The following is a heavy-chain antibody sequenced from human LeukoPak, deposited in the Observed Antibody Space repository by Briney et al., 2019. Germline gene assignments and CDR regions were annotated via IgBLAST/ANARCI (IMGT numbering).Heavy chain of an antibody. Sequence: TGGSLRLSCAASGFTVSSNYMSWVRQAPGKGLEWVSVIYSGGSTYYADSVKGRFTISRDNSKNTLYLQMNSLRAEDTAVYYCAKDLLAAAGQDFDYWGQGSLVTVSS. D-gene: IGHD6-13*01. CDR1: GFTVSSNY. CDR2: IYSGGST. J-gene: IGHJ4*02. CDR3: AKDLLAAAGQDFDY. V-gene: IGHV3-66*01.